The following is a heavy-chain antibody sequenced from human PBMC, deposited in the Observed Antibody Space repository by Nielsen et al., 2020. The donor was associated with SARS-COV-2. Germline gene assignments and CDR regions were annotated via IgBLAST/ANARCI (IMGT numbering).Heavy chain of an antibody. V-gene: IGHV3-20*04. Sequence: GGSLRLSCAASGFTFDDYGMSWVRQAPGKGLEWVSGINWNGGSTGYADSVKGRFTISRDNAKNSLYLQMNSLRAEDTAVYYCAKISLLRYFDWSPDYWGQGTLVTVSS. CDR3: AKISLLRYFDWSPDY. D-gene: IGHD3-9*01. J-gene: IGHJ4*02. CDR1: GFTFDDYG. CDR2: INWNGGST.